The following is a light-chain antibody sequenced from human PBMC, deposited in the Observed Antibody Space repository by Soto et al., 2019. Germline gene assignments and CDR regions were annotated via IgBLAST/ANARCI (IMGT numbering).Light chain of an antibody. V-gene: IGLV2-11*01. CDR3: CSYAGANTYV. J-gene: IGLJ1*01. Sequence: QSVLTQPRSVSGSPGQSVTISCTGTSSDVGAYNYVSWYQQHPGNAPKLMIYDVTKRPSGVPDRFSGSKSANTASLTISGLQAEDETDYYCCSYAGANTYVFGTGTKVTVL. CDR2: DVT. CDR1: SSDVGAYNY.